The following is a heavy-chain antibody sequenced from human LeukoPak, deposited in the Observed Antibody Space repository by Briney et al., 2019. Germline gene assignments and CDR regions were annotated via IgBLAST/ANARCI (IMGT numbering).Heavy chain of an antibody. D-gene: IGHD3-16*02. V-gene: IGHV4-59*01. CDR1: GGSISSYY. CDR2: IYYSGST. J-gene: IGHJ6*03. Sequence: PSETLSLTCTVSGGSISSYYWSWIRQPPGKGLEWIGYIYYSGSTNYNPSLKSRVTISVDTSKNQFSLKLSSVTAADTAVYYCAREPYDYVWGSYRYYYYYMDVWGKGTTVTISS. CDR3: AREPYDYVWGSYRYYYYYMDV.